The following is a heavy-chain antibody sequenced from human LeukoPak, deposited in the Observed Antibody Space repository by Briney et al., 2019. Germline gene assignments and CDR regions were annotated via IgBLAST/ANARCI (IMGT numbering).Heavy chain of an antibody. CDR1: GGSISSYY. V-gene: IGHV4-59*01. J-gene: IGHJ4*02. CDR2: IYYSGST. D-gene: IGHD5-24*01. CDR3: ARGPIEILKAGLDY. Sequence: SETLSLTCTVSGGSISSYYWSWIRQPPGKGLEWIGYIYYSGSTNYNPSLKSRVTISVDTSKNQFSLKLSSVTAADTAVYYCARGPIEILKAGLDYWGREPWSPSPQ.